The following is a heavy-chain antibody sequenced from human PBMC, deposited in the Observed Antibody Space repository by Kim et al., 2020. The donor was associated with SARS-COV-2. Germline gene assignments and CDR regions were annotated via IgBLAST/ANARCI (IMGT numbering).Heavy chain of an antibody. Sequence: SETLSLTCTVSGGSISSGGYYWSWLRQHPGKGLEWIGYIYYSGSTYSNPSLKSRVTISVDTSKNQFSLKLSSVTAADTAVYYYARGTSFGEGMDVWGLG. D-gene: IGHD3-16*01. J-gene: IGHJ6*02. CDR3: ARGTSFGEGMDV. CDR2: IYYSGST. CDR1: GGSISSGGYY. V-gene: IGHV4-31*03.